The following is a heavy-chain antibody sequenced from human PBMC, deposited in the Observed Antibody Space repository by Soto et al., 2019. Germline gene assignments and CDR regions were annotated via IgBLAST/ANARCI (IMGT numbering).Heavy chain of an antibody. J-gene: IGHJ4*02. Sequence: SETLSLTCTVSGGSISSSSYYWGWIRQPPGKGLEWIGSIYYSGSTYYNPSLKSRVTISVDTSKNQFSLKLSSVTAADTAVYYCARDSTPPTYYDFWSGPLYFDYWGQGTLVTVSS. D-gene: IGHD3-3*01. CDR2: IYYSGST. CDR3: ARDSTPPTYYDFWSGPLYFDY. CDR1: GGSISSSSYY. V-gene: IGHV4-39*02.